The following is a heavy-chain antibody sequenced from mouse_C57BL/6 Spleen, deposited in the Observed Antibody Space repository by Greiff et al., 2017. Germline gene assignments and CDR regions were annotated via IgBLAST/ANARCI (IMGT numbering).Heavy chain of an antibody. CDR3: ARGDGYFY. CDR2: IYPGDGDT. CDR1: GYAFSSSW. J-gene: IGHJ2*01. Sequence: QVQLQQSGPELVKPGASVKISCKASGYAFSSSWMNWVKQRPGKGLEWIGRIYPGDGDTNYNGKFKGKATLTADKSSSTAYMQLSSLTSEDSAVXFCARGDGYFYWGQGTTLTVSS. V-gene: IGHV1-82*01. D-gene: IGHD2-3*01.